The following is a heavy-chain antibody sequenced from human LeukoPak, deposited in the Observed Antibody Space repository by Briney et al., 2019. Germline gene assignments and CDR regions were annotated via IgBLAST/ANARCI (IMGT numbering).Heavy chain of an antibody. CDR1: GFTFSSYA. D-gene: IGHD1-1*01. V-gene: IGHV3-23*01. CDR2: IGGSGGST. Sequence: GGSLRLSCAASGFTFSSYAMSWVRQAPGKGLEWVSAIGGSGGSTYYADSVKGRFTISRDNSKNTLYLQMNSLRAEDTAVYYCAKDSNWRDAFDIWGQGTMVTVSS. CDR3: AKDSNWRDAFDI. J-gene: IGHJ3*02.